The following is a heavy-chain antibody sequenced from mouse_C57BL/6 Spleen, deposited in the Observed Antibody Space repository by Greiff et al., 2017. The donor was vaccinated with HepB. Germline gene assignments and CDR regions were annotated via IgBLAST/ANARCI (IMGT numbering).Heavy chain of an antibody. V-gene: IGHV1-18*01. CDR2: INPNNGGT. J-gene: IGHJ4*01. D-gene: IGHD2-4*01. Sequence: VQLQQSGPELVKPGASVKIPCKASGYTFTDYNMDWVKQSHGKSLEWIGDINPNNGGTNYNQKFKGKATLTVDKSSSTAYMELRSLTSEDTAVYYCARNLYYDYDYYAMDYWGQGTSVTVSS. CDR1: GYTFTDYN. CDR3: ARNLYYDYDYYAMDY.